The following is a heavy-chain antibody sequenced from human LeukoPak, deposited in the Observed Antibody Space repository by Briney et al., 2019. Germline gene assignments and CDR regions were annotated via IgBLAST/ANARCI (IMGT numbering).Heavy chain of an antibody. V-gene: IGHV4-59*01. CDR2: TSYSGST. Sequence: SETLSLTCTVSGDSISSYSWTWIRQPPGKGLEWIGFTSYSGSTRYKASFESRVTISIDTSNNQFSMKLTSVTAADTARYYCARVGRGVHTWGSYSFDQWGQGALVTVSS. D-gene: IGHD3-16*01. CDR3: ARVGRGVHTWGSYSFDQ. CDR1: GDSISSYS. J-gene: IGHJ4*02.